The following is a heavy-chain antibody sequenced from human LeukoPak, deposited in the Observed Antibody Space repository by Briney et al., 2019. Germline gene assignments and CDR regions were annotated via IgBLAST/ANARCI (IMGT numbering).Heavy chain of an antibody. Sequence: HWASVKVSCKASGYTFTGYYMHWVRQAPGQGLEWMGWISAYNGNTNYAQKLQGRVTMTTDTSTSTAYMELRSLRSDDTAVYYCARDLSSGWYTGPSPWSYYYYGMDVWGQGTTVTVSS. CDR1: GYTFTGYY. V-gene: IGHV1-18*04. CDR3: ARDLSSGWYTGPSPWSYYYYGMDV. J-gene: IGHJ6*02. CDR2: ISAYNGNT. D-gene: IGHD6-19*01.